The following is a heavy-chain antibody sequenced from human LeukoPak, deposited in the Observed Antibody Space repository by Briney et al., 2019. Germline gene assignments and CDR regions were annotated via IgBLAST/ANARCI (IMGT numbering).Heavy chain of an antibody. D-gene: IGHD2-2*01. CDR2: FDPEDGET. CDR1: GYTLTELS. Sequence: GASVKVSCKVSGYTLTELSMHWVRQAPGTGLEWMGGFDPEDGETIYAQKFQGRVTMTEDTSTDTAYMELSSLRSEDTAVYYCATDGRYCSSTSCYGYYYYGMDVWGQGTTVTVSS. V-gene: IGHV1-24*01. J-gene: IGHJ6*02. CDR3: ATDGRYCSSTSCYGYYYYGMDV.